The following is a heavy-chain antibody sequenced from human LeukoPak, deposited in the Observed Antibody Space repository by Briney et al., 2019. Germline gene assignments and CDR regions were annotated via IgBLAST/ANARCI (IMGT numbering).Heavy chain of an antibody. Sequence: GESLKISCKGSGYSFTNYLIGWVRQMPGKGLEWMGSIYPGDSDARYSPSFQGQVTLSADKSISTAYLQWSSLKASDTAMYYRARRDHYYYYFDVWGQGTTVTVSS. CDR3: ARRDHYYYYFDV. CDR1: GYSFTNYL. J-gene: IGHJ6*03. V-gene: IGHV5-51*01. CDR2: IYPGDSDA.